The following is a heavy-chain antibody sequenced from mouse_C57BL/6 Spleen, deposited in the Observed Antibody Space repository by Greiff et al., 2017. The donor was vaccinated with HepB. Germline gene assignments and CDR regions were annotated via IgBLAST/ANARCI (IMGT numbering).Heavy chain of an antibody. CDR3: ASWGGAY. CDR2: IWGVGST. J-gene: IGHJ3*01. CDR1: GFSLTSYG. Sequence: QVQLKQSGPGLVAPSQSLSITCTVSGFSLTSYGVDWVRQSPGKGLEWLGVIWGVGSTNYNSALKSRLSISKDNSKSQVFLKMNSLQTDDTAMYYCASWGGAYWGQGTLVTVSA. V-gene: IGHV2-6*01.